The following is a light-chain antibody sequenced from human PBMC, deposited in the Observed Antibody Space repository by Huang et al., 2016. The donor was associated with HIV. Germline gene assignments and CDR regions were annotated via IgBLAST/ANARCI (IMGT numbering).Light chain of an antibody. J-gene: IGKJ4*02. CDR3: QQRTNWPLT. CDR1: HSVSTY. CDR2: DAS. Sequence: EIVLIQSPGTLSLSPGERATLSCRASHSVSTYLAWFQQKRGQAPRLLIYDASNRATGIPARISCGGSVTDFTLTISSLEPEDFAVYYCQQRTNWPLTFGGGTRVEI. V-gene: IGKV3-11*01.